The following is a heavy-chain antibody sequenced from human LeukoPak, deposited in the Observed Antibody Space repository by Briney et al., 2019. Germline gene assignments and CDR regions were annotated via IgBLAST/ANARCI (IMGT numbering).Heavy chain of an antibody. D-gene: IGHD2-2*01. CDR1: GYTFTGYY. Sequence: GASVKVSCKASGYTFTGYYMHWVRQAPGQGLEWMGWINPNSGGTNYAQKFQGRVTMTRDTSISTAYMELSRLRSDDTAVYYCARVTTCSSTSCSSYYYMDVWGKGTTVTVSS. J-gene: IGHJ6*03. CDR2: INPNSGGT. V-gene: IGHV1-2*02. CDR3: ARVTTCSSTSCSSYYYMDV.